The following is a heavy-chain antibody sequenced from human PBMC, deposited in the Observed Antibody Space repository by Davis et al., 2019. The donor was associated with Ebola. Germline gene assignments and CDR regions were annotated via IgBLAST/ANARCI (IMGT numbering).Heavy chain of an antibody. CDR3: ARGRITMLVVVTASYYYAVDV. CDR1: AGSISSGGYY. D-gene: IGHD2-21*02. CDR2: IDYSGST. V-gene: IGHV4-61*08. J-gene: IGHJ6*04. Sequence: MPSETLSLTCTVSAGSISSGGYYWSWIRQHRGKGLEWFWYIDYSGSTNYNPSPKSRVTISVDTSKNQFTLKLSSVTAADTAVYYCARGRITMLVVVTASYYYAVDVWGKGTTVTVSS.